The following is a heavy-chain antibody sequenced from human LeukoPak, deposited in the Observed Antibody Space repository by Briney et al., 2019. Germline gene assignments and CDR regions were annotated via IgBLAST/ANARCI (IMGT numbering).Heavy chain of an antibody. CDR1: GGSISSGGYS. V-gene: IGHV4-30-2*01. CDR3: ARAAVAGRGWLFRASFDY. Sequence: SETLSLTCAVSGGSISSGGYSWSWIRQPPGKGLEWIGYIYHSGSTYYNPSLKSRVTISVDRSKNQFSLKLSSVTAADTAVYYCARAAVAGRGWLFRASFDYWGQGTLVTVSS. D-gene: IGHD6-19*01. CDR2: IYHSGST. J-gene: IGHJ4*02.